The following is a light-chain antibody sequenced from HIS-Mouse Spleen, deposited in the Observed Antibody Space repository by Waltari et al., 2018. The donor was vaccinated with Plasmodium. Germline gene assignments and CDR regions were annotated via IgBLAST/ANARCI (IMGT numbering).Light chain of an antibody. CDR2: EDS. Sequence: SYELTQPPSVSVSPGQTARITCSGDALQKKYAYWYQRKSGQAPVLVIYEDSKRPSGIPERVSGSSSGTMATLTISGAQVEDEADYYCYSTDSSGNHRVFGGGTKLTVL. CDR1: ALQKKY. V-gene: IGLV3-10*01. J-gene: IGLJ3*02. CDR3: YSTDSSGNHRV.